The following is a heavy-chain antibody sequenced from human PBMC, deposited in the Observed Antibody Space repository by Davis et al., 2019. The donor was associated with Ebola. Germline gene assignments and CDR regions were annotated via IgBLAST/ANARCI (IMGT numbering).Heavy chain of an antibody. V-gene: IGHV3-7*01. Sequence: GESLKISCVASRFTFSKAWMSWVRQAPGKGLEWVANIKQDGSEKYYVDSVKGRFTISRDNAKNSLYLQMNSLRAEDTAVYYCARDWGEWLLYVYYYYGMDVWGKGTTVTVSS. D-gene: IGHD3-3*01. J-gene: IGHJ6*04. CDR3: ARDWGEWLLYVYYYYGMDV. CDR2: IKQDGSEK. CDR1: RFTFSKAW.